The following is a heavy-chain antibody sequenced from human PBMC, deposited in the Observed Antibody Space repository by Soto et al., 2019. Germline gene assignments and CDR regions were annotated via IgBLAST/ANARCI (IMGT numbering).Heavy chain of an antibody. CDR2: ISAYNGNT. J-gene: IGHJ6*02. V-gene: IGHV1-18*01. Sequence: ASVKVSCKASGYTFTSYGISWVRQAPGQGLEWMGWISAYNGNTNYAQKLQGRVTMTTDTSTSTAYMELRSLRSEDTAVYYCARTHGVRLATYSYYGMDVWGQGTTVTVSS. CDR1: GYTFTSYG. CDR3: ARTHGVRLATYSYYGMDV. D-gene: IGHD3-9*01.